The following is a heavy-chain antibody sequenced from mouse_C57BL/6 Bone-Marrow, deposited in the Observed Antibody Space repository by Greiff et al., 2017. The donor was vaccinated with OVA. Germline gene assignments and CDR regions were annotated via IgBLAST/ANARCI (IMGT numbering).Heavy chain of an antibody. CDR2: ISYDGSN. D-gene: IGHD2-5*01. CDR3: AREEAYYSNYDY. Sequence: EVKLLESGPGLVKPSQSLSLTCSVTGYSITSGYYWNWIRQFPGNKLEWMGYISYDGSNNYNPSLKNRISITRDTSKNQFFLKLNSVTTEDTATYYCAREEAYYSNYDYWGQGTTLTVSS. J-gene: IGHJ2*01. CDR1: GYSITSGYY. V-gene: IGHV3-6*01.